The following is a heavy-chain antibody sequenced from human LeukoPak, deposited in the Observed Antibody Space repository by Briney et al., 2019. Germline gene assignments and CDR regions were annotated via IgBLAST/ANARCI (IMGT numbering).Heavy chain of an antibody. CDR3: ARDPGGYCSSTSCYAASGDAFDI. CDR1: GGTFSSYA. J-gene: IGHJ3*02. Sequence: SVKVSCKASGGTFSSYAISWVRQAPGQGLEWMGGIIPIFGTTNYAQKFQGRVTITADESTSTAYMELSTLRSEDTAVYSCARDPGGYCSSTSCYAASGDAFDIWGQGTMVTVSS. V-gene: IGHV1-69*13. CDR2: IIPIFGTT. D-gene: IGHD2-2*01.